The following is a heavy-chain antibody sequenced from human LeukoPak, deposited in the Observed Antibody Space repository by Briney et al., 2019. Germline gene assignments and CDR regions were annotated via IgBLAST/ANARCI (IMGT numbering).Heavy chain of an antibody. CDR2: IRSKANSYAT. D-gene: IGHD6-13*01. Sequence: GGSLRLSCAASGFTFSGSAMHWVRRASGKGLEWVGRIRSKANSYATAYAASVKGRFTISRDDSKNTAYLQMNSLKTEDTAVYYCARSFIAANDYWGQGTLVTVSS. V-gene: IGHV3-73*01. J-gene: IGHJ4*02. CDR3: ARSFIAANDY. CDR1: GFTFSGSA.